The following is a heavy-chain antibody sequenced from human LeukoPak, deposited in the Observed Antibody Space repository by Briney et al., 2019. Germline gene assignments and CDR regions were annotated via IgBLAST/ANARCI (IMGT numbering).Heavy chain of an antibody. D-gene: IGHD3-10*01. J-gene: IGHJ4*02. V-gene: IGHV3-48*04. CDR1: GFTFSSYS. CDR3: ASRITMVRGVMGY. CDR2: TSSSSSTI. Sequence: GGSLRLSCAASGFTFSSYSMNWVRQAPGKGLEWVSYTSSSSSTIYYADSVKGRFTISRDNAKNSLYLQMNSLRAEDTAVYYCASRITMVRGVMGYRGQGTLVTVSS.